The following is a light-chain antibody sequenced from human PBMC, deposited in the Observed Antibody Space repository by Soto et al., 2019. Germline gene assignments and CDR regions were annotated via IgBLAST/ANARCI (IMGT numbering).Light chain of an antibody. CDR2: INN. Sequence: QSVLTQPPSASGTPGQRVTISCSGSSSNIGSKSVNWYQQLPGTAPKLLIYINNQRPSGVPDRFSGSKSGTSASLAISGLQSEDEGDYYCAAWDDSLHGVVFGGGTKLTVL. CDR1: SSNIGSKS. CDR3: AAWDDSLHGVV. J-gene: IGLJ2*01. V-gene: IGLV1-44*01.